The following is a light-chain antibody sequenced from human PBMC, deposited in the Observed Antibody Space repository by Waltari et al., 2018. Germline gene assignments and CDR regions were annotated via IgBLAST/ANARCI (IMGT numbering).Light chain of an antibody. CDR1: QSVSSN. J-gene: IGKJ1*01. V-gene: IGKV3-15*01. CDR3: QQYNNWGWT. CDR2: GAS. Sequence: EIVMTQSPATLSVSPGERATLSCRASQSVSSNLAWYQQKPGQVPRLLIYGASTRATVIPARFSGSGSGTEFTLTISSLQSEDFAVYYCQQYNNWGWTFGQGTKVEIK.